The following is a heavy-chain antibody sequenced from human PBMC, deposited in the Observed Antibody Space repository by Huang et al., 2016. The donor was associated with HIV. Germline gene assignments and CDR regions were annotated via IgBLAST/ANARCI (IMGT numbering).Heavy chain of an antibody. CDR2: ISGYNGNT. Sequence: VQLVQSGAEVKKPGASVKVSCKASGYTFTSSGISWVRQAPGQGLEWMGSISGYNGNTNYAQKLQGRVTMTTDTSTRTAYMELRSLRSDDTAVYYCATDSKIFGVVTRPPLDYWGQGTLVTVSS. J-gene: IGHJ4*02. CDR3: ATDSKIFGVVTRPPLDY. CDR1: GYTFTSSG. V-gene: IGHV1-18*01. D-gene: IGHD3-3*01.